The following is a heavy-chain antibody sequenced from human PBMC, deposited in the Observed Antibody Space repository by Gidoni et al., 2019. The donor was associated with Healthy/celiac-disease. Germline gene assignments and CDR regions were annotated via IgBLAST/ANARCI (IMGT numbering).Heavy chain of an antibody. CDR2: SYYSGST. CDR1: GGSISSYY. J-gene: IGHJ6*02. D-gene: IGHD6-13*01. V-gene: IGHV4-59*01. CDR3: ARGGELVAQYYYYGMDV. Sequence: QVQLQESGPGLVKPSETLSLTCTVSGGSISSYYWSWIRQPPGKGLEWIGYSYYSGSTNYNPALKSRVTISVDTSKNQFSLKLSSVTAADTAVYYCARGGELVAQYYYYGMDVWGQGTTVTVSS.